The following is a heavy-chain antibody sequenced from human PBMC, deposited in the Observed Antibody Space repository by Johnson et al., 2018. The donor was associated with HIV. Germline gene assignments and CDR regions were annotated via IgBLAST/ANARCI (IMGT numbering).Heavy chain of an antibody. CDR2: ISSSGRTI. J-gene: IGHJ3*02. D-gene: IGHD1-26*01. CDR3: AKDMFRWELLDGDTFDI. Sequence: QVQLVESGGDLVKPGGSLRLSCAASGFIFSDYYMTWIRQAPGKGLESISYISSSGRTIYYADSVKGRFPMSRDNAKKSLYLQMNSLRAEDTAVYYCAKDMFRWELLDGDTFDIWGQGTMVTVSS. CDR1: GFIFSDYY. V-gene: IGHV3-11*04.